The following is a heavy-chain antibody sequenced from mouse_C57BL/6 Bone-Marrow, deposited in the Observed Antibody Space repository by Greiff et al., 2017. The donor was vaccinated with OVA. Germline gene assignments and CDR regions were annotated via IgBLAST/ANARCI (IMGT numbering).Heavy chain of an antibody. Sequence: EVQLVESGGGLVQPKGSLKLSCAASGFSFNTYAMTWVRPAPGKGLEWVARIRSKSNNYATSYADSVKDRLTISRDESESMLYLQMNNLKTEDTAMYYCVGGNLGAMDDWGQGTSVTVSS. CDR2: IRSKSNNYAT. V-gene: IGHV10-1*01. J-gene: IGHJ4*01. CDR3: VGGNLGAMDD. D-gene: IGHD2-1*01. CDR1: GFSFNTYA.